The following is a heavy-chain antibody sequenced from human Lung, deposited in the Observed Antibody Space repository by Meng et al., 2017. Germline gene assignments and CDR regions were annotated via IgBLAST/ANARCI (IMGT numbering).Heavy chain of an antibody. CDR1: GGTFSSYA. J-gene: IGHJ4*02. D-gene: IGHD6-13*01. V-gene: IGHV1-69*13. Sequence: SVKVSCKASGGTFSSYAISWVRQAPGQGLEWMGGIIPIFGTANYAQKFQGRVTITADESTSTAYMELSSLRSEDTAVNYCARDALGGIAAAGTLDYWGQGTLVTVSS. CDR2: IIPIFGTA. CDR3: ARDALGGIAAAGTLDY.